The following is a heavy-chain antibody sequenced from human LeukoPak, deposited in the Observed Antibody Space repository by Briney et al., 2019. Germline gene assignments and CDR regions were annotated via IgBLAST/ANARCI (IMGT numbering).Heavy chain of an antibody. CDR2: ICKSGGST. CDR1: GSTFSNYA. J-gene: IGHJ4*02. Sequence: GGSLRLSCAASGSTFSNYAMSWVRQAPGRGLEWVSAICKSGGSTFYADSVRGRFTISRDNSKNTLYLQMNSLRAEDTAVYYCAKTYERWLQFLGPFDYWGQGTLVTVSS. D-gene: IGHD5-24*01. CDR3: AKTYERWLQFLGPFDY. V-gene: IGHV3-23*01.